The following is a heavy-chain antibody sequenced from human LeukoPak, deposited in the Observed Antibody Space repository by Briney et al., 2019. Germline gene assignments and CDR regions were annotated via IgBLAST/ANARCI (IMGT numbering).Heavy chain of an antibody. Sequence: SETLSLTCTVSGGSISSYYWSWIRQPPGKGLEWIGSIYYSGSTYYNPSLKSRVTISVGTSKNQFSLKLSSVTAADTAVYYCARTEYSSSPYYYYYMDVWGKGTTVTVSS. D-gene: IGHD6-6*01. J-gene: IGHJ6*03. CDR2: IYYSGST. CDR1: GGSISSYY. V-gene: IGHV4-59*05. CDR3: ARTEYSSSPYYYYYMDV.